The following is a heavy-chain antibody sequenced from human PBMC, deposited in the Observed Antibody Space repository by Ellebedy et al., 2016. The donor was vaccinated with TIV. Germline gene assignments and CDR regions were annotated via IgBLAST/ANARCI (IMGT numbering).Heavy chain of an antibody. J-gene: IGHJ6*02. Sequence: GGSLRLSCAASGFTVSSNYMSWVRQAPGKGLEWVSVIYSGGSTYYADSVKGRFTISRDNSKNTLYLQMNSLRAEDTAVYYCARDSTVGVIHYYYGMDVWGQGTTVTVSS. D-gene: IGHD3-16*02. V-gene: IGHV3-66*01. CDR2: IYSGGST. CDR1: GFTVSSNY. CDR3: ARDSTVGVIHYYYGMDV.